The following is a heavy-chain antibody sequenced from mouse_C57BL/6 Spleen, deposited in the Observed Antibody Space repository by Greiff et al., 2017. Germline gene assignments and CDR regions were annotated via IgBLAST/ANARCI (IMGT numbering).Heavy chain of an antibody. Sequence: EVMLVESGEGLVKPGGSLKLSCAASGFTFSSYAMSWVRQTPEKRLEWVAYISSGGDYIYYADTVKGRFTISRDNARNTLYLQMSSLKSEDTAMYYCTRDRGRYYAMDYWGQGTSVTVSS. CDR3: TRDRGRYYAMDY. CDR1: GFTFSSYA. V-gene: IGHV5-9-1*02. J-gene: IGHJ4*01. D-gene: IGHD3-1*01. CDR2: ISSGGDYI.